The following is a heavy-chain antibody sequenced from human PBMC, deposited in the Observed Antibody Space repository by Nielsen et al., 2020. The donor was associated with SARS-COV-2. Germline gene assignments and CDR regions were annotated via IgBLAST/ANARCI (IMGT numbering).Heavy chain of an antibody. CDR2: ISYDGSNK. J-gene: IGHJ6*02. CDR1: GFTFSSYA. CDR3: ARDRAVYYYGMDV. Sequence: GSLRLSCAASGFTFSSYAMHWVRQAPGKGLEWVAVISYDGSNKYYADSVKGRFTISRDNSKNTLYLQMNSLRAEDTAVYYCARDRAVYYYGMDVWGQGTTVTVSS. V-gene: IGHV3-30-3*01.